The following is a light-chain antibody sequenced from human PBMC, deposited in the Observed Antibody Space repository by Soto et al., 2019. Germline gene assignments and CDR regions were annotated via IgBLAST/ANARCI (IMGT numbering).Light chain of an antibody. CDR1: QSVSSRY. V-gene: IGKV3-20*01. CDR2: AA. CDR3: QQYVKSPWT. J-gene: IGKJ1*01. Sequence: VLTQSPGTLSLSPGERDTLSCRASQSVSSRYLAWYQQKPGQAPRLLFYAAFRATGTPERFSGSGSGTDFTLTIDRLEPEDVAVYYCQQYVKSPWTFGQGTKVDIK.